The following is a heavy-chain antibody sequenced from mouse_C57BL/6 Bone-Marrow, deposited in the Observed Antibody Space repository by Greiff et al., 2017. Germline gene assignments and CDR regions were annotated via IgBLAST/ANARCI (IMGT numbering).Heavy chain of an antibody. CDR2: IDPSDSYT. CDR3: AREGEYAFFDY. J-gene: IGHJ2*01. Sequence: VQLQQPGAELVMPGASVKLSCKASGYTFTSYWMHWVKQRPGQGLEWIGEIDPSDSYTNYNQKFKGKSPLTVDKSSSTAYMQLSSLTSEDSAVYYCAREGEYAFFDYWGQGTTLTVSS. CDR1: GYTFTSYW. V-gene: IGHV1-69*01. D-gene: IGHD5-2*01.